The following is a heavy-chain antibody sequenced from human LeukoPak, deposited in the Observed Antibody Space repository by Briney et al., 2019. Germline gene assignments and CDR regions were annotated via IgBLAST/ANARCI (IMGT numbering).Heavy chain of an antibody. V-gene: IGHV3-48*03. J-gene: IGHJ6*03. CDR1: GFTFSSYE. CDR3: ARVGDSYGYDYYYYYMDV. D-gene: IGHD5-18*01. Sequence: GGSLRLSCAASGFTFSSYEMNWVRQAPGKGLEWVSYISSSGSTIYYADSVKGRFTISRDNAKNTLYLQMNSLRAEDTAVYYCARVGDSYGYDYYYYYMDVWGKGTTVTISS. CDR2: ISSSGSTI.